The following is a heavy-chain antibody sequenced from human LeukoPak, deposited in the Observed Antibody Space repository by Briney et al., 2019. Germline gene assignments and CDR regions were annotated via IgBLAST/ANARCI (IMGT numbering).Heavy chain of an antibody. J-gene: IGHJ4*02. D-gene: IGHD2-15*01. V-gene: IGHV3-30-3*01. CDR3: ARRIGYCSGGSCDDYSFDY. CDR2: ILYDGSNK. Sequence: GGSLRLSCAVSGFTFNKHAMHWVRQAPGEGLEWVAAILYDGSNKYYADSVKGRSTISRDNSKNTLYLQMNSLRADDTAVYYCARRIGYCSGGSCDDYSFDYWGQGTLVTVSS. CDR1: GFTFNKHA.